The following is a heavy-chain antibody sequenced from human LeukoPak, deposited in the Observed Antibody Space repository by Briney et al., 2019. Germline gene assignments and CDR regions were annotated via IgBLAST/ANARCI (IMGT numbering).Heavy chain of an antibody. V-gene: IGHV3-21*01. Sequence: GGSLRLSCAASGFTFSSYNMNWVRQAPGKGLEWVSSISSTSSYKNYADSVKGRFTISRDNAKNSLYLQMNSLRVEDTAVYYCARAPLITTVTHYYYYMDVWGKGTTVTVSS. CDR1: GFTFSSYN. D-gene: IGHD4-17*01. CDR2: ISSTSSYK. CDR3: ARAPLITTVTHYYYYMDV. J-gene: IGHJ6*03.